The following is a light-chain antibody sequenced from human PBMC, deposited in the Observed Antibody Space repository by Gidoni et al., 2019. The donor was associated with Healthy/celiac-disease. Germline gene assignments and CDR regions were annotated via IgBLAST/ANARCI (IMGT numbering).Light chain of an antibody. J-gene: IGKJ1*01. CDR3: QQRSNWPWT. V-gene: IGKV3-11*01. CDR1: QSVSSY. CDR2: DAS. Sequence: EILLTQSPATLSLSPGERATLSCRASQSVSSYLAWYQQKPGQAPRLPIYDASNRATGIPARFSGSGSGTDFTLTISSLEPEDFAVYYCQQRSNWPWTFGQGTKVEIK.